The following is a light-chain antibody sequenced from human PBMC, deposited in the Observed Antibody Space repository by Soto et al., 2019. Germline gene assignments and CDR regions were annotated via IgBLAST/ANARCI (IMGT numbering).Light chain of an antibody. CDR1: QSVSDN. Sequence: EIVMTQSPATLSVSPGERATLSCRASQSVSDNLAWYQQKPGQAPRLLIYGASTRATGIPARFSGSGSGTEFTLTISSLQSEDFAVYYCQQYNNWPLTFGGGTMVDIK. V-gene: IGKV3D-15*01. CDR3: QQYNNWPLT. CDR2: GAS. J-gene: IGKJ4*01.